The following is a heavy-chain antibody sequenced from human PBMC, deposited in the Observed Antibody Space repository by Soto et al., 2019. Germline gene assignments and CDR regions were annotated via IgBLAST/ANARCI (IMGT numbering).Heavy chain of an antibody. CDR2: IYHSGST. V-gene: IGHV4-38-2*02. D-gene: IGHD3-16*01. J-gene: IGHJ5*02. Sequence: SETLSLTCAVSGYSISSGYYWGQIRQPPGKGLEWIGSIYHSGSTYYNPSLKSRVTISVDTSKNQFSLKLSSVTAADTAVYYCAREIMITFGGDRENWFDPWGQGTLVTVSS. CDR1: GYSISSGYY. CDR3: AREIMITFGGDRENWFDP.